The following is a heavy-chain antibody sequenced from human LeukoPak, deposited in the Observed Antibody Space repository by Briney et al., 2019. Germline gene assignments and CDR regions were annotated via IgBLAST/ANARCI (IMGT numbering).Heavy chain of an antibody. J-gene: IGHJ6*02. CDR1: AGTFTSCA. CDR2: IIPVLNIT. V-gene: IGHV1-69*04. Sequence: ASVTVSFTTSAGTFTSCAFTWERQAPGQGLEWMGRIIPVLNITTYAQKFQGRVTITTDTSTSTVYMELSSLRSEETAVYYCAKDQSLTDPPPYGLDVWGQGTTVIVTS. CDR3: AKDQSLTDPPPYGLDV.